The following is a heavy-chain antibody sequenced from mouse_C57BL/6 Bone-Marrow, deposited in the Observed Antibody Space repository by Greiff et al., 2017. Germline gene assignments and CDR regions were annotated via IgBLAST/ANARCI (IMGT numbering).Heavy chain of an antibody. CDR1: GFSLTSYG. J-gene: IGHJ4*01. D-gene: IGHD1-1*02. V-gene: IGHV2-3*01. CDR3: AKRGLSPYYYAMDY. Sequence: VQRVESGPGLVAPSQSLSITCTVSGFSLTSYGVSWVRQPPGKGLEWLGVIWGDGSTNYHSALISRLSISKDNSKSQVFLKLNSLQTDDTATYYGAKRGLSPYYYAMDYWGQGTSVTVSS. CDR2: IWGDGST.